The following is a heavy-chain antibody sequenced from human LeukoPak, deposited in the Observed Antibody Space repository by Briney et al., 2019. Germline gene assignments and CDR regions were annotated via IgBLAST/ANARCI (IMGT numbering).Heavy chain of an antibody. CDR1: GYSFINHY. V-gene: IGHV1-46*01. D-gene: IGHD1-26*01. J-gene: IGHJ5*02. CDR3: ARDNSVGDNAWWFDP. CDR2: ISPSGDRT. Sequence: ASVKVSCKASGYSFINHYMHWVRQAPGQGLEWLGLISPSGDRTWYAQKFQGKFTMTRDMSTSTDYMELSSLRSEDTAVYYCARDNSVGDNAWWFDPWGQGTLVTVSS.